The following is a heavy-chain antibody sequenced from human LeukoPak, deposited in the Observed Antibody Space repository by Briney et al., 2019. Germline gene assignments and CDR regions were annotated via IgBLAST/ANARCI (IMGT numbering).Heavy chain of an antibody. J-gene: IGHJ4*02. CDR1: GYTFTGYY. V-gene: IGHV1-2*06. D-gene: IGHD5-18*01. CDR3: ARLWIQLWSGFDY. Sequence: ASVKVSCKASGYTFTGYYMHWVRQAPGQGLEWMGRINPNSGGTNYAQKFQGRVTMTRDMSISTAYMELSRLRSDDTAVYYCARLWIQLWSGFDYWGQGTLVTVSS. CDR2: INPNSGGT.